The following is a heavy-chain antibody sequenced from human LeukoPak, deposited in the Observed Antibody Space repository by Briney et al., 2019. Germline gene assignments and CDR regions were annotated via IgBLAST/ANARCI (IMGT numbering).Heavy chain of an antibody. D-gene: IGHD3-3*01. CDR3: ARDRRFLGFDP. CDR1: GYTFTVYY. CDR2: INPNSGGT. Sequence: ASVTVSCKASGYTFTVYYMHWVRQAPGQGGGGVGWINPNSGGTNYAQKFQGRVTMTRDTSISTAYMELRRLRSDDTAVYYCARDRRFLGFDPWGQGTLVTVSS. J-gene: IGHJ5*02. V-gene: IGHV1-2*02.